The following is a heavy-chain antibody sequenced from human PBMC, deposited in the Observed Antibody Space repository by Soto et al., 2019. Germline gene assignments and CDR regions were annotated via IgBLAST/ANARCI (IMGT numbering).Heavy chain of an antibody. D-gene: IGHD6-6*01. V-gene: IGHV1-58*01. CDR3: AAEVAARGYYYYGMDV. CDR2: IVVGSGNT. J-gene: IGHJ6*02. CDR1: GFTFTSSA. Sequence: SVKVSCKASGFTFTSSAVQWVRQARGQRLEWIGWIVVGSGNTNYAQKFQERVTITRDMSTSTAYMELSSLRSEDTAVYYCAAEVAARGYYYYGMDVWGQGTTVTVSS.